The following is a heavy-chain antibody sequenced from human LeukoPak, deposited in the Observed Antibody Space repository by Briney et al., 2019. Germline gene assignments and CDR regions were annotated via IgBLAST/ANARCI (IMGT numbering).Heavy chain of an antibody. Sequence: ASVKVSCKASGYTFTSYGISWVRQAPGQGLEWMGWISAYNGNTNYAQKLQGRVTMTTDTSTSTAYMELRSLRSEDTAVYYCAREEITIFGVVPSYYFDYWGQGTLVTVSS. CDR3: AREEITIFGVVPSYYFDY. D-gene: IGHD3-3*01. V-gene: IGHV1-18*01. J-gene: IGHJ4*02. CDR2: ISAYNGNT. CDR1: GYTFTSYG.